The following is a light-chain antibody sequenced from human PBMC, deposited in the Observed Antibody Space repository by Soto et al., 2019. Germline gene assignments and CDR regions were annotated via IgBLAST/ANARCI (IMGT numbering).Light chain of an antibody. J-gene: IGKJ3*01. CDR2: DAS. Sequence: EIVLTQSPVTLSLSPGERATLSCRASQTISKYLDWYQQKPGQPPMLLIYDASNRATGIPARFSGSGSGTDFALTLSSLEPEDFAVYDCQQRSQWPKVTFGPGTKIHIK. CDR3: QQRSQWPKVT. CDR1: QTISKY. V-gene: IGKV3-11*01.